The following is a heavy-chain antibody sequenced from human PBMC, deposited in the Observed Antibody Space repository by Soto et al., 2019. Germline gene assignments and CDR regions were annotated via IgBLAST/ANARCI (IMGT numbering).Heavy chain of an antibody. CDR1: GGSISSYY. V-gene: IGHV4-59*01. CDR2: IYYSGST. CDR3: ARGLYGAFDY. J-gene: IGHJ4*02. Sequence: TSETLSLTCTVSGGSISSYYWSWIRQPPGKGLEWIGYIYYSGSTNYNPSLKSRVTISVDTSKNQFSLKLSSVTAADTAVYYCARGLYGAFDYWGQGTLVTVSS. D-gene: IGHD4-17*01.